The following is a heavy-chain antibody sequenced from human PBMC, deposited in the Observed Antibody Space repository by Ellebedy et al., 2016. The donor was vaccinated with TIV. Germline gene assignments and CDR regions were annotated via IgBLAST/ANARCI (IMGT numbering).Heavy chain of an antibody. CDR3: ARDLRLTSGDV. CDR2: IYSGGST. J-gene: IGHJ6*02. CDR1: GFTVSSNY. V-gene: IGHV3-66*01. Sequence: PGGSLRLSCAASGFTVSSNYMSWVRQAPGKGLEWVSVIYSGGSTYYADSVKGRFTISRDNSKNTLYLQMNSLRAEDTAVYYCARDLRLTSGDVWGQGTTVTVSS.